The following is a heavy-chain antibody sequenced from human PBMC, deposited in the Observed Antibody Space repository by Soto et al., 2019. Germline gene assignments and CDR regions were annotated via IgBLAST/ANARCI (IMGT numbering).Heavy chain of an antibody. CDR3: ARGGVGYCRGWLNCYPAFDY. V-gene: IGHV3-74*01. D-gene: IGHD2-15*01. CDR1: GFTFSNYW. CDR2: INGDGSST. J-gene: IGHJ4*02. Sequence: EVQLVESGGGLVQPGGFLRLSCAASGFTFSNYWMHWVRQAPGKGLVWVSRINGDGSSTSYVDSVKGRFTISRDNAKNTVYLQMNSLRAEDAAGYYCARGGVGYCRGWLNCYPAFDYWGQGTLGNVSS.